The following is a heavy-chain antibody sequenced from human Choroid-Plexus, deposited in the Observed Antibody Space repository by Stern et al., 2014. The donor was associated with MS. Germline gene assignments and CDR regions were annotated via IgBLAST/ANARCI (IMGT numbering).Heavy chain of an antibody. V-gene: IGHV3-7*01. CDR3: ASVHGDV. Sequence: VQLGQSGGGLVQPGGSLRLSCAASGFSITNFWMNWVRQAPGKGLEWVANIRPGGSETYYLDSVKGRFTISRDSAKNSLSLQMNSLGTDDTAVYYCASVHGDVWGQGTTVTVSS. CDR2: IRPGGSET. CDR1: GFSITNFW. J-gene: IGHJ6*02.